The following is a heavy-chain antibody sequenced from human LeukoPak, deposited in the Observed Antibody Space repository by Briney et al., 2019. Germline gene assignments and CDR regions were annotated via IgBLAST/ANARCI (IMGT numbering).Heavy chain of an antibody. CDR3: AKDYCDFWSGYYLDAFDI. D-gene: IGHD3-3*01. CDR2: IRYDGSNK. V-gene: IGHV3-30*02. Sequence: GGSLRLSCAASGFTFSSYGMHWVRQAPGKGLEWVAFIRYDGSNKYYADSVKGRFTISRDNSKNTLYLQMNSLRAEDTAVYYCAKDYCDFWSGYYLDAFDIWGQGTMVTVSS. J-gene: IGHJ3*02. CDR1: GFTFSSYG.